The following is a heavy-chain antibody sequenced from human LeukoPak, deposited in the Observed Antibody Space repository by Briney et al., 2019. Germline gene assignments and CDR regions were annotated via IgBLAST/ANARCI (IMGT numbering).Heavy chain of an antibody. CDR3: ARTYTNIRYFDWLESPCAMDV. Sequence: PGGSLRLSCAASGFTFSSYSMNWVRQAPGKGLEWVSSISSSSSYIYYADSVKGRFTISRDNAKNSLYLQMNSLRAEDTAVYYCARTYTNIRYFDWLESPCAMDVWGKGTTVTISS. CDR2: ISSSSSYI. D-gene: IGHD3-9*01. V-gene: IGHV3-21*01. J-gene: IGHJ6*03. CDR1: GFTFSSYS.